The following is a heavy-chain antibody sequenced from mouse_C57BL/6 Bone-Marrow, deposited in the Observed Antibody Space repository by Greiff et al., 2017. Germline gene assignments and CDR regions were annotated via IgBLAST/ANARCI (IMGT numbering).Heavy chain of an antibody. CDR1: GFTFSSYA. Sequence: EVKLEESGEGLVKPGGSLKLSCAASGFTFSSYAMSWVRQTPEKRLEWVAYISSGGDYIYYADTVKGRFTISRDNARNTLYLQMSSLKSEDTAMYYCTRDSYDSFAYWGQGTLVTVSA. CDR2: ISSGGDYI. CDR3: TRDSYDSFAY. V-gene: IGHV5-9-1*02. J-gene: IGHJ3*01. D-gene: IGHD2-4*01.